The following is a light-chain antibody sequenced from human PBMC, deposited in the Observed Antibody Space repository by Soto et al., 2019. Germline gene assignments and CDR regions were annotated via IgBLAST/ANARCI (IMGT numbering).Light chain of an antibody. Sequence: DIVMTQSPDSLAVSLGERATINCKSSESVLSSSNNKNYLAWYQQKPGQPPKLLIYWTSIRESGVPDRFSGSGSGTDFTLTISSLQAEDVAVYYCQQYYSTPQTFGQGTKLEI. CDR2: WTS. V-gene: IGKV4-1*01. CDR1: ESVLSSSNNKNY. J-gene: IGKJ2*01. CDR3: QQYYSTPQT.